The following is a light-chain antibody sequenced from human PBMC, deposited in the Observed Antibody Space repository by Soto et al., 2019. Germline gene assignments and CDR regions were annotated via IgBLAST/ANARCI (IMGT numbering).Light chain of an antibody. J-gene: IGLJ3*02. V-gene: IGLV2-14*01. CDR1: SSDVGGYNY. CDR2: EVS. Sequence: QSALTQPASVSGSPGQSITISCTGTSSDVGGYNYVSWYQQHPGKAPKLMIYEVSNRPSGVSNRFSGCKSGNTASLTISGLQAEDEADYYCSSYTSSSTLEGVFGGGTKLTVL. CDR3: SSYTSSSTLEGV.